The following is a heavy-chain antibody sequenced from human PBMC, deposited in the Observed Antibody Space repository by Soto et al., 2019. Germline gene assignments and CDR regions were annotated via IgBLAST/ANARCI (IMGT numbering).Heavy chain of an antibody. CDR2: IIPIFGTA. CDR1: GGTFSSYA. D-gene: IGHD6-13*01. CDR3: ARETDWQSWQQLGNNWFDP. Sequence: QVQLVQSGAEVKKPGSSVKVSCKASGGTFSSYAISWVRQAPGQGLEWMGGIIPIFGTANYAQKFQGRVTITADESTSTAYMELSSLRSEDTAVDYWARETDWQSWQQLGNNWFDPWGQGTLVTVSS. J-gene: IGHJ5*02. V-gene: IGHV1-69*12.